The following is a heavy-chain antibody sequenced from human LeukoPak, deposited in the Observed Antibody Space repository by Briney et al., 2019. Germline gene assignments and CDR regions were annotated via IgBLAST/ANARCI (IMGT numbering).Heavy chain of an antibody. CDR1: GFTLSSYS. Sequence: PGGSLRLSCAASGFTLSSYSMNWVRQAPGKGLEWVSSISSSSSYIYYADSVKGRFTIFRDNAKNSLYLQMNSLRAEDTAVYYCARDQGDIVVVPAAFFDYWGQGTLVTVSS. V-gene: IGHV3-21*01. J-gene: IGHJ4*02. CDR2: ISSSSSYI. D-gene: IGHD2-2*01. CDR3: ARDQGDIVVVPAAFFDY.